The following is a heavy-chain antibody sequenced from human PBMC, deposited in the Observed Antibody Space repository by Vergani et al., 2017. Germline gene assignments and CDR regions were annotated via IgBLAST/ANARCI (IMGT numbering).Heavy chain of an antibody. CDR1: GFTFSSYA. Sequence: EVQLVESGGGLVQPGGSLRLSCAASGFTFSSYAMSWVRQAPGKGLEWVSAISGSGGSTYYADSVKGRFTISRDNSKNTLYLQMNSLKTEDTAVYYCTRVSITMIVVVEGNGAFDIWGQGTTVTVSS. J-gene: IGHJ3*02. CDR2: ISGSGGST. D-gene: IGHD3-22*01. V-gene: IGHV3-23*04. CDR3: TRVSITMIVVVEGNGAFDI.